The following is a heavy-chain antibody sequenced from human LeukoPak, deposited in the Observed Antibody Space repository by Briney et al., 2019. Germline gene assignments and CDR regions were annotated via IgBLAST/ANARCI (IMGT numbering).Heavy chain of an antibody. CDR2: IYYSGAA. Sequence: MSSETLSLTCTVSGGALNNYYWSWLRQPPGKGLEWIGYIYYSGAANYNPSLKSRVTISIDTSKNQFSLKLTSVTATGTAVYYCARGAGWYGYWGQGTLVTVSS. V-gene: IGHV4-59*01. CDR1: GGALNNYY. CDR3: ARGAGWYGY. J-gene: IGHJ4*02. D-gene: IGHD6-19*01.